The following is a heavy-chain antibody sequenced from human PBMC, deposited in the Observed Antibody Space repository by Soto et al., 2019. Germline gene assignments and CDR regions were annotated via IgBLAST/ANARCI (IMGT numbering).Heavy chain of an antibody. CDR3: ARDDEGGSDCDLGY. CDR2: ISSDGSNK. CDR1: GFTFSSHA. D-gene: IGHD1-26*01. Sequence: QVQLVESGGGVVQPGRSLRLSCAVSGFTFSSHAVHWVRQAPGKGLESVTLISSDGSNKYYADSVKGRFTTSRDNSKNTMYLQMNSLRVEDTAVYYCARDDEGGSDCDLGYWGQGALVTVSS. J-gene: IGHJ4*02. V-gene: IGHV3-30-3*01.